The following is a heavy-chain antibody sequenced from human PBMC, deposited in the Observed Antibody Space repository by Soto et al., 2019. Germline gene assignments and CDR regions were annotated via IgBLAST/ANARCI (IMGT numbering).Heavy chain of an antibody. CDR3: ARATKLQYYTYMDV. CDR1: GFTFSDYH. CDR2: ISSSGSLI. V-gene: IGHV3-11*01. J-gene: IGHJ6*03. D-gene: IGHD3-10*01. Sequence: QVQLVESGGGLVKPGGSLRLSCAASGFTFSDYHMIWIRQAPGKGLECVSFISSSGSLIYYADSVKGRFTISRDNATNSQDLQMNSLRAEDTAVYYCARATKLQYYTYMDVWGKGTSVTVSS.